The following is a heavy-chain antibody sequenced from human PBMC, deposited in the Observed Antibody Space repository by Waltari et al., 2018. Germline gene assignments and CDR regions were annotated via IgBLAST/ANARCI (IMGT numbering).Heavy chain of an antibody. CDR3: AKADCSGGSCYGNWYFDL. CDR1: GFTFSSYA. CDR2: ISGSGGST. Sequence: EVQLLESGGGLVQPGGSLRLSCAASGFTFSSYAMSWVRQAPGKGLEWVSAISGSGGSTYYADSGKGRFTISRDNSKNTLYLQMNSLRAEDTAVYYCAKADCSGGSCYGNWYFDLWGRGTLVTVSS. J-gene: IGHJ2*01. D-gene: IGHD2-15*01. V-gene: IGHV3-23*01.